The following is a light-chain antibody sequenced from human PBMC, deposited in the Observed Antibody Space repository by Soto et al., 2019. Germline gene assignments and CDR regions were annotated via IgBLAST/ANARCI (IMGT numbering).Light chain of an antibody. Sequence: DIQMTQSPSSVSASVGDRVTITCRASQGISSWLAWYQQKTGKAPNLLMYAASSFQKGVPSRFSGSGAGTDFTLTISSLKHEEFATYSCQQDNSFPSTFGQGTKVEIK. J-gene: IGKJ2*01. CDR2: AAS. V-gene: IGKV1-12*02. CDR1: QGISSW. CDR3: QQDNSFPST.